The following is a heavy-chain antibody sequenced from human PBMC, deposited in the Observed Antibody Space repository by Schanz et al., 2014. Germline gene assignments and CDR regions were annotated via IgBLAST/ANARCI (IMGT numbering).Heavy chain of an antibody. CDR3: AKSDAFDI. CDR1: GLIFSNYV. Sequence: EVQLAESGGGLVQPGGSLKLSCAASGLIFSNYVMSWVRQAPGKGLEWVSTIGTSGGTNYAESVKGRFTISRDNSKNTLYLQMNSLRAEDTAVYYCAKSDAFDIWGQGTLVTVSS. J-gene: IGHJ3*02. V-gene: IGHV3-23*04. CDR2: IGTSGGT.